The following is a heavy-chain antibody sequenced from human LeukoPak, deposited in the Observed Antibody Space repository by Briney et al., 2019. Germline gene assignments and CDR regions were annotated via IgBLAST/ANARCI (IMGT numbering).Heavy chain of an antibody. V-gene: IGHV5-51*01. Sequence: GESLKISCKDSGYSFTSYWIGWVRQMPGKGLEWMGMIYPGDSDTRYSPSFQGQVTISADKSISTAYLQWSSLKASDTAMYYCASSIRIAAAGAIPGFDYWGQGTLVTVSS. J-gene: IGHJ4*02. CDR2: IYPGDSDT. CDR3: ASSIRIAAAGAIPGFDY. D-gene: IGHD6-13*01. CDR1: GYSFTSYW.